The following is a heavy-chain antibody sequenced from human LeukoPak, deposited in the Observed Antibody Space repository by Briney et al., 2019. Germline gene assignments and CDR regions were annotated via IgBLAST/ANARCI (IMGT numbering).Heavy chain of an antibody. Sequence: PGGSLRLSCAASGFTFSSYWMHWVRQAPGKGLVWVSRINSDGSTTNYADSVKGRFTISRDNAKNTLYLQMNSLRAEDTAVYYCAREATYYDILTGYLNWFDPWGQGTLVTVSS. J-gene: IGHJ5*02. CDR1: GFTFSSYW. D-gene: IGHD3-9*01. V-gene: IGHV3-74*01. CDR3: AREATYYDILTGYLNWFDP. CDR2: INSDGSTT.